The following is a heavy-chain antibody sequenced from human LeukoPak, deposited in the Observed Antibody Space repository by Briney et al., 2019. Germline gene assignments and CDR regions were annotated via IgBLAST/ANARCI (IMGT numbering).Heavy chain of an antibody. CDR1: GGSISSDNYY. V-gene: IGHV4-31*03. CDR3: AGPWHGAFDI. J-gene: IGHJ3*02. Sequence: SETLSLTCTVSGGSISSDNYYWSWIRQFPGTGLEWIGYIYYTGSADYNPSLKSRVSISLDTSKNQFSLKLSSVTAADTAMYYCAGPWHGAFDIWGQGTVVTVSS. CDR2: IYYTGSA.